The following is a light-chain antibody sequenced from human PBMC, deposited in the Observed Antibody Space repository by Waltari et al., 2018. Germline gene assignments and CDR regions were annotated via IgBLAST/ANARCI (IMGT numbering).Light chain of an antibody. CDR1: KLGNHD. J-gene: IGLJ2*01. CDR2: RDN. CDR3: QAWDA. V-gene: IGLV3-1*01. Sequence: SYEVTQPPSVSVSPGQTASITCSGDKLGNHDVCWYPHKPGQSPVLVIYRDNKRPSGIPERFSGSNSGNTATLTITGTQAMDEADYYCQAWDAFGGGTKLTVL.